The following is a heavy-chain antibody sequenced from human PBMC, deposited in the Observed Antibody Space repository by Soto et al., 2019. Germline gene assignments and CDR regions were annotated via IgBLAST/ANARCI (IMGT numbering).Heavy chain of an antibody. J-gene: IGHJ4*02. CDR2: IYPGDSDT. CDR1: GYSFTSYW. CDR3: ARLSTLYDYIWGSYQKEYYFDY. V-gene: IGHV5-51*01. Sequence: GESLKISCKGSGYSFTSYWIGWVRQMPGKGLEWMGIIYPGDSDTRYSPSFQGQVTISADKSISTAYLQWSSLKASDTAMYYCARLSTLYDYIWGSYQKEYYFDYWGQGTLVTVSS. D-gene: IGHD3-16*01.